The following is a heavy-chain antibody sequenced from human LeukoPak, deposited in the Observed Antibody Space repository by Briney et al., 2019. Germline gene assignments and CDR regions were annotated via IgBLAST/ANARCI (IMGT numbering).Heavy chain of an antibody. CDR3: ATNYRGGGELLPNY. CDR1: GGTFSSYA. D-gene: IGHD1-26*01. CDR2: IIPIFGTA. J-gene: IGHJ4*02. V-gene: IGHV1-69*13. Sequence: ASVKVSCKASGGTFSSYAISWVRQAPGQGLEWMGGIIPIFGTANYAQKFQGRVTITADESTSTAYMELSSLRSEDTAVYYCATNYRGGGELLPNYWGQGTLVTVSS.